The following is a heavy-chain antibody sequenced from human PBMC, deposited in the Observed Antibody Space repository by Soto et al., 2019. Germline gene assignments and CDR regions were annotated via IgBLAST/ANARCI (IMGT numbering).Heavy chain of an antibody. V-gene: IGHV3-30*18. D-gene: IGHD6-13*01. J-gene: IGHJ4*02. CDR3: AKESSLDY. CDR1: GFTFSSYG. CDR2: ISYDGSNK. Sequence: QVQLVESGGGVVQPGRSLRLSCAASGFTFSSYGMHWVRQAPGKGVEWVAVISYDGSNKYYADSVKGRFTISRDNSKNTLYLQMNSLRAEDTAVYYCAKESSLDYWGQGTLVTVSS.